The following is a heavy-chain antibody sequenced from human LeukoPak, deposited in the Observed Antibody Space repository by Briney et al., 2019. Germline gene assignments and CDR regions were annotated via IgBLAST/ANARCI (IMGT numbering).Heavy chain of an antibody. D-gene: IGHD3-3*01. CDR3: ARDRAWNYFDY. CDR2: ISYDGSNK. J-gene: IGHJ4*02. Sequence: GGSLRLSCAASGFTFSSYGMHWVRQAPGKGLEWVAVISYDGSNKYYAHSVEGRFTISRDNSKNTLYLQMDSLRAEDTAVYYCARDRAWNYFDYWGQGTLVTVSS. CDR1: GFTFSSYG. V-gene: IGHV3-30*03.